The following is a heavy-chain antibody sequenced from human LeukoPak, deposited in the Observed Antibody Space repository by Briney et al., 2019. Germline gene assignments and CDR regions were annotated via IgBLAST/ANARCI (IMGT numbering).Heavy chain of an antibody. Sequence: SVKVSCKASGGTFSSYAISWVRQAPGQGLEWMGRIIPILGIANYAQKFQGRVTITADKSTSTAYMELSSLRSEDTAVYYCASQSGYSYGEQFDYWGQGTLVTVSS. CDR3: ASQSGYSYGEQFDY. V-gene: IGHV1-69*04. J-gene: IGHJ4*02. CDR2: IIPILGIA. D-gene: IGHD5-18*01. CDR1: GGTFSSYA.